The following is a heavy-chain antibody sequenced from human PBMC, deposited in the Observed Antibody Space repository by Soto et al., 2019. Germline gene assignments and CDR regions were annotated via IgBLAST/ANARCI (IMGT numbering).Heavy chain of an antibody. CDR2: IHPTSGGT. Sequence: GASVKVSCKASRYTLTDYSLHWARQAPGQGLEWMGWIHPTSGGTKYAQKFQGWVTLTRDTSINTAYMDLNRLKSDDTAVYYCAREYHGTGDYDYWGQGTLVTLSS. CDR1: RYTLTDYS. D-gene: IGHD4-17*01. V-gene: IGHV1-2*04. J-gene: IGHJ4*02. CDR3: AREYHGTGDYDY.